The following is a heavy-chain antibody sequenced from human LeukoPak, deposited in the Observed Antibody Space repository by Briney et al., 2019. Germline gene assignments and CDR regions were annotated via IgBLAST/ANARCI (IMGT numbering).Heavy chain of an antibody. Sequence: SETLSLTCTVSGVSISTSSYYWGWIRQPPGKGLEWIGSIFYTGSTYYNPSLKSRVTISVDTSKNQFSLKLSSVTAADTAVYYCARRLGGTSTGFDYWGQGTLVTVSS. D-gene: IGHD2-2*01. CDR3: ARRLGGTSTGFDY. CDR1: GVSISTSSYY. J-gene: IGHJ4*02. CDR2: IFYTGST. V-gene: IGHV4-39*07.